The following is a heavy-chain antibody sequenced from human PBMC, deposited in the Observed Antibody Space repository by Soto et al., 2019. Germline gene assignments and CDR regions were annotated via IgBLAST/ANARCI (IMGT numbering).Heavy chain of an antibody. CDR3: TTDRY. CDR1: GFNFNNAY. CDR2: IKSKTDGGTI. V-gene: IGHV3-15*07. J-gene: IGHJ4*02. Sequence: EVQLVESGGGLVQPGGSLRLSCAASGFNFNNAYMNWVRQAPGKGLEWVGRIKSKTDGGTIDYNAPVKDRFTISRDDSKNTLYLQMSSLEIEDTAVYYCTTDRYWGPGTLVTVSS.